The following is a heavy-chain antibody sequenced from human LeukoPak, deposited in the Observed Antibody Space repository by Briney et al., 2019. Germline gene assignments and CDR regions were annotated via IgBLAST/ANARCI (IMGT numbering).Heavy chain of an antibody. J-gene: IGHJ4*02. CDR2: IIPIFGTA. V-gene: IGHV1-69*13. CDR3: AHLRRGYSYGYHEFDY. CDR1: GYTFTSYA. D-gene: IGHD5-18*01. Sequence: SVKVSCKASGYTFTSYAISWVRQAPGQGLEWMGGIIPIFGTANYAQKFQGRVTITADESTSTAYMELSSLRSEDTAVYYCAHLRRGYSYGYHEFDYWGQGTLVTVSS.